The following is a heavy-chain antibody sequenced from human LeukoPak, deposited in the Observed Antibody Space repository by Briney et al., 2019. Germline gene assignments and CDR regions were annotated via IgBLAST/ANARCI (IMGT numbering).Heavy chain of an antibody. CDR1: GGSISSTTYY. CDR3: ARRGSGGWYEGWFDP. V-gene: IGHV4-39*01. CDR2: IYYSGST. Sequence: SETLSLTCTVSGGSISSTTYYWSWTRQPPGKGLEWIATIYYSGSTYYNPSLKSRLTISVDTSKNQFSLRLSSVTAADTAVYYCARRGSGGWYEGWFDPWGQGTLVTVSS. J-gene: IGHJ5*02. D-gene: IGHD6-19*01.